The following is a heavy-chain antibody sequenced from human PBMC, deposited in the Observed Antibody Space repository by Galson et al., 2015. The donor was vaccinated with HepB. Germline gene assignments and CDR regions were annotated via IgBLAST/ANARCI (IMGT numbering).Heavy chain of an antibody. Sequence: SLRLSCAASGFTFSSYGMHWVRQAPGKGLEWVAVIWYDGSNKYYADSVKGRFTISRDNSKNTLYLQMNSLRAEDTAVYYCARGLLYGSGSYYDYWGQETLVTVSS. D-gene: IGHD3-10*01. CDR3: ARGLLYGSGSYYDY. J-gene: IGHJ4*02. V-gene: IGHV3-33*01. CDR2: IWYDGSNK. CDR1: GFTFSSYG.